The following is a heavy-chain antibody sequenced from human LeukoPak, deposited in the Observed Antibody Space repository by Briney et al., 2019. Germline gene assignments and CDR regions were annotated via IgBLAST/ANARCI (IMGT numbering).Heavy chain of an antibody. D-gene: IGHD3-10*01. V-gene: IGHV3-23*01. J-gene: IGHJ4*02. Sequence: GGSLRLSCAASGFTVSSNYMNWVRQAPGKGLEWVSAISGAGSGTYYADFVKGRFSISRDNSKNTLYLQMNSLRAEDTAAYYCAKGTERYREVSSFDSWGQGTLVTVSS. CDR2: ISGAGSGT. CDR1: GFTVSSNY. CDR3: AKGTERYREVSSFDS.